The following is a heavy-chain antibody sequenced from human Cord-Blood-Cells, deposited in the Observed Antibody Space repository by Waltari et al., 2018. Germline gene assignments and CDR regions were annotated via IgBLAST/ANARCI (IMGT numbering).Heavy chain of an antibody. V-gene: IGHV3-30*04. CDR2: ISYDGSNK. J-gene: IGHJ3*02. D-gene: IGHD6-6*01. Sequence: QVQLVESGGGVVQPGRSLRLSCAASGFTFSSFAMHWVRLAPGKGLEWVAVISYDGSNKYYADSVKGRFTISRDNSKNTLYLQMNSLRAEDTAVYYCARELGSSSSAFDIWGQGTMVTVSS. CDR1: GFTFSSFA. CDR3: ARELGSSSSAFDI.